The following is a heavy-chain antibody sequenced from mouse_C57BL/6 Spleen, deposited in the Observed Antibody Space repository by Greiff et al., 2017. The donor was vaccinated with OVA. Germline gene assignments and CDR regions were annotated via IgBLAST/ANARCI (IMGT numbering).Heavy chain of an antibody. CDR2: ISSGSSTI. Sequence: DVMLVESGGGLVKPGGSLKLSCAASGFTFSDYGMHWVRQAPEKGLEWVAYISSGSSTIYYADTVKGRFTISRDNAKNTLFLQMTSLRSEDTAMYYCAGHAWFAYWGQGTLVTVSA. CDR1: GFTFSDYG. V-gene: IGHV5-17*01. J-gene: IGHJ3*01. CDR3: AGHAWFAY.